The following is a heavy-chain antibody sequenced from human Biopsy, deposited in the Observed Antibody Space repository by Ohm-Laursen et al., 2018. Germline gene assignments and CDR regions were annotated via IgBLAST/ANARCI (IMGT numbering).Heavy chain of an antibody. V-gene: IGHV3-30*03. J-gene: IGHJ2*01. CDR2: ISYDGINI. CDR1: GFTLSNYG. CDR3: ARDEKRWDYSNYFSWHFDL. Sequence: SLRLSCTATGFTLSNYGMHWVRQAPGKALEWVSGISYDGINIHYVDSVKGRFTISRDNPKNTVDLQMNSLRAEDTAVYFCARDEKRWDYSNYFSWHFDLWGRGTMVTVSS. D-gene: IGHD4-11*01.